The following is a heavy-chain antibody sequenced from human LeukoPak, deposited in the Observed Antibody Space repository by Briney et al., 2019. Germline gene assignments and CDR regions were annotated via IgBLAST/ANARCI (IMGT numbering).Heavy chain of an antibody. CDR1: GGSFSGYY. V-gene: IGHV4-34*01. D-gene: IGHD2-8*02. J-gene: IGHJ4*02. CDR3: AVTSPGGNLSDY. CDR2: INHSGST. Sequence: SETLSLTCAVYGGSFSGYYWSWIRQPPGKGLEWIGEINHSGSTNYNPSLKSRVTISVDTSKNQFSLKLSSVTAADTAVYYCAVTSPGGNLSDYWGQGTLVTVSS.